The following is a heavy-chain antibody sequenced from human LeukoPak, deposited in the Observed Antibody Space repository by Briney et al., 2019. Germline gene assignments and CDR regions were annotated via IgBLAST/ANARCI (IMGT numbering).Heavy chain of an antibody. CDR3: AKDIGYSYGYQFDY. CDR2: INHNGETI. V-gene: IGHV3-48*01. D-gene: IGHD5-18*01. CDR1: GFPFSSYV. Sequence: PGGSLRLSCAASGFPFSSYVMSWVRQAPGKGLEWVSYINHNGETIYYPDFVKGRFTISRDNAKNSLYLQMNSLRAEDTALYYCAKDIGYSYGYQFDYWGQGTLVTVSS. J-gene: IGHJ4*02.